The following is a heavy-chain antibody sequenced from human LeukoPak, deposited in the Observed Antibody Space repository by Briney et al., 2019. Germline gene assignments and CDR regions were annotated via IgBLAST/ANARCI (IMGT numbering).Heavy chain of an antibody. Sequence: PSETLSLTCAVYGGSFSGSYWSWIRQPPGKGLEWIGEINHSGSTNYNPSLKSRVTISVDTSKNQFSLKLTSVTAADTAVYYCARVYYSSSYDYWYFDLWGRGTLVTVSS. J-gene: IGHJ2*01. CDR1: GGSFSGSY. CDR3: ARVYYSSSYDYWYFDL. D-gene: IGHD6-13*01. V-gene: IGHV4-34*01. CDR2: INHSGST.